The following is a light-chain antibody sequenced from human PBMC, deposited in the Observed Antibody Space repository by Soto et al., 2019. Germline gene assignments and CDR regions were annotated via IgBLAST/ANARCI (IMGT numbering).Light chain of an antibody. CDR3: QQYNNWPPIFT. CDR1: QSVSSN. V-gene: IGKV3-15*01. Sequence: EIVMTQSPATLSVSPGERATLSCRASQSVSSNLAWYQQKPGQAPRLRIYGASTRATGIPARFSGSGSGTEFTLTISSLQSEDSAVYYCQQYNNWPPIFTFGPGTKVDIK. CDR2: GAS. J-gene: IGKJ3*01.